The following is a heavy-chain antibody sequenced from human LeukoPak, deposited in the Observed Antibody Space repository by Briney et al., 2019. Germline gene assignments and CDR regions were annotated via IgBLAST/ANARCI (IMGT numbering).Heavy chain of an antibody. V-gene: IGHV3-30*18. CDR3: AKLPMVRGVWELNVLH. D-gene: IGHD3-10*01. Sequence: GGSLRLSCAASGFTFRSYGMHWVRQAPGKGLEWVAVISYDGSNKYSADSVKGRFTISRDNSKNTLYQQMNSLRAEDTAVYYCAKLPMVRGVWELNVLHWGQGTLVTVSS. CDR2: ISYDGSNK. CDR1: GFTFRSYG. J-gene: IGHJ1*01.